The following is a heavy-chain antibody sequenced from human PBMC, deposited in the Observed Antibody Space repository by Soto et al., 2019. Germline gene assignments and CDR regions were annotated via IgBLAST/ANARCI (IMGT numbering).Heavy chain of an antibody. Sequence: ASVKVSCKASGYTFTGYYMHWVRQAPGQGLEWMGWINPNSGGTNYAQKLQDRVTMTTDTSTGTAYMELRSLRSDDTAVYYCARDLGLHNGYYYGMDVWGQGTTVTVSS. D-gene: IGHD5-12*01. CDR1: GYTFTGYY. V-gene: IGHV1-2*02. CDR2: INPNSGGT. J-gene: IGHJ6*02. CDR3: ARDLGLHNGYYYGMDV.